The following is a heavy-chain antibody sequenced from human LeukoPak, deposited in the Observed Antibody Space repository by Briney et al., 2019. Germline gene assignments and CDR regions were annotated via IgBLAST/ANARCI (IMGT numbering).Heavy chain of an antibody. CDR2: IYYSGST. D-gene: IGHD2-21*02. J-gene: IGHJ3*02. Sequence: SETLSLTCSVSGGSISSYYWSWFRQPPGKGLQWIAYIYYSGSTNYNPSLKSRVTISVDTSKNQFSLKLSSVTAADTAVYYCARDRRDWDAFDIWGQGTMVTVSS. V-gene: IGHV4-59*01. CDR1: GGSISSYY. CDR3: ARDRRDWDAFDI.